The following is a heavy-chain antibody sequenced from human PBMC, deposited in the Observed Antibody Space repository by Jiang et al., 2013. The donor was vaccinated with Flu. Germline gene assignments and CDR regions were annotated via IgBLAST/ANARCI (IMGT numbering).Heavy chain of an antibody. Sequence: VQLVESGAEVKKPGASVKVSCKASGYTFTSYDINWVRQATGQGLEWMGWMNPNSGNTGYAQKFQGRVTMTRNTSISTAYMELSSLRSEDTAVYYCARRASTRALATTKDWFDPWGQGTLVHRL. CDR1: GYTFTSYD. D-gene: IGHD1-14*01. V-gene: IGHV1-8*01. J-gene: IGHJ5*02. CDR2: MNPNSGNT. CDR3: ARRASTRALATTKDWFDP.